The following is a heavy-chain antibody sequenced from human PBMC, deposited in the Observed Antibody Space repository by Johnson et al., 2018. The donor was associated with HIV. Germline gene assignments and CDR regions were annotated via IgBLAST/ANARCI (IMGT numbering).Heavy chain of an antibody. Sequence: QVQLVESGGGVVQPGRSLRLSCAASGFTFSSYGMHWVRQAAGKGLEWVAVIWYDGSNKYYADSVKGRFTISRDNSKNTRYLQMNSLRAEDTAVYYCAKGDPVEGDVDDAFDIWGQGTMVTVSS. CDR2: IWYDGSNK. CDR3: AKGDPVEGDVDDAFDI. J-gene: IGHJ3*02. D-gene: IGHD2-21*01. V-gene: IGHV3-33*06. CDR1: GFTFSSYG.